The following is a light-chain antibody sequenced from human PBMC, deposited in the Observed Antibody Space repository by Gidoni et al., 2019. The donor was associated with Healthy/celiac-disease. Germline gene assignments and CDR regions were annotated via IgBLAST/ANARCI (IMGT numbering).Light chain of an antibody. CDR3: QQSYSTPPGT. J-gene: IGKJ2*01. CDR2: AAS. Sequence: DIQMTQSPSSLSASVGDRVTITCRASQSLSSYLNWYQQKPWKAPKLLIYAASSLQSGVPSRFSVSGSGTDFTLTIISLQPEDFATYYCQQSYSTPPGTFGQGTKLEIK. V-gene: IGKV1-39*01. CDR1: QSLSSY.